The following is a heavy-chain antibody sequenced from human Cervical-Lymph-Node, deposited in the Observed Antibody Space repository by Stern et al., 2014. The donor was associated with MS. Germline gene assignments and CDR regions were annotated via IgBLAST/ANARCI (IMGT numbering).Heavy chain of an antibody. Sequence: QVQLQESGPGLVKPSGTLSLTCAVNGGPFGSTNWWSWVRQPPGRGLEWIGEIFHSGVTNYNPSLTSRVTISIDKSKKQFSLNVTYVTAADAAVYYCARGVGISGWYADGGFDYWGQGILVTVSS. CDR3: ARGVGISGWYADGGFDY. CDR2: IFHSGVT. D-gene: IGHD6-19*01. J-gene: IGHJ4*02. V-gene: IGHV4-4*02. CDR1: GGPFGSTNW.